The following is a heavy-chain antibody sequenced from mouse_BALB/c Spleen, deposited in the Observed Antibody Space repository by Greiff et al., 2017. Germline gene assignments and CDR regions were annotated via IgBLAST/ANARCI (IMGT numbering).Heavy chain of an antibody. D-gene: IGHD2-14*01. J-gene: IGHJ3*01. Sequence: QVQLKESGPGLVQPSQSLSITCTVSGFSLTSYGVHWVRQSPGKGLEWLGVIWSGGSTDYNAAFISRLSISKDNSKSQVFFKMNSLQANDTAIYYCARNRYDECCLAYWGQGTLVTVSA. CDR3: ARNRYDECCLAY. V-gene: IGHV2-2*02. CDR2: IWSGGST. CDR1: GFSLTSYG.